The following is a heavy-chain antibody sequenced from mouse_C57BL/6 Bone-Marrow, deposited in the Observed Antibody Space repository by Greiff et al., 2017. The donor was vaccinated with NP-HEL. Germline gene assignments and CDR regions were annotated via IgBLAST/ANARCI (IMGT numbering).Heavy chain of an antibody. CDR1: GYSITNGNHW. CDR2: ISSSGST. CDR3: AREDYDYGYFDV. J-gene: IGHJ1*03. Sequence: EVKLMESGPALVKPSQSVSLTCTVTGYSITNGNHWWNWIRQVSGSKLEWIGYISSSGSTYSNPSLKSRISITRDTSKNQLFLQLNSVTTEDIATYYCAREDYDYGYFDVWGTGTTVTVSS. D-gene: IGHD2-4*01. V-gene: IGHV3-4*01.